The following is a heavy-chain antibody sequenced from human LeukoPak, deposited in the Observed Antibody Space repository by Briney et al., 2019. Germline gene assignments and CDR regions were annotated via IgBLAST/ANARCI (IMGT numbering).Heavy chain of an antibody. J-gene: IGHJ3*02. V-gene: IGHV3-23*01. CDR2: ISGSGGNT. CDR1: GFTFSSYA. CDR3: ARDFYGGNSMDAFHI. D-gene: IGHD4-23*01. Sequence: GGSLRLSCAASGFTFSSYAMTWVRQAPGKGLEWVSLISGSGGNTYYADSVKGRFTISRDNSKNTLSLQMNSLRDEDTAVYYCARDFYGGNSMDAFHIWGQGTMVTVSS.